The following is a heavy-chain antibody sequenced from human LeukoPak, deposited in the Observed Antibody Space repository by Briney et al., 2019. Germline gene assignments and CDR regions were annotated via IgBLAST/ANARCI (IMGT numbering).Heavy chain of an antibody. CDR1: GFTFSIYG. CDR2: IRYDGSNK. D-gene: IGHD2-8*01. V-gene: IGHV3-30*02. Sequence: PGGPLRLSCAASGFTFSIYGMHWVRQAPGKALEWVAFIRYDGSNKYYADSVKRRFTISRDNSTNTLYMQMNSLSAEDTAVYCCAKQEEEVSWGQGTLVTVSS. CDR3: AKQEEEVS. J-gene: IGHJ5*02.